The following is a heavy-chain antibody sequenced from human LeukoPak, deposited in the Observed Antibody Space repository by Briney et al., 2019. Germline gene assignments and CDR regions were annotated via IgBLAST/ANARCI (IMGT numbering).Heavy chain of an antibody. CDR3: AKDVTWVQLCLDY. V-gene: IGHV3-23*01. Sequence: PGGSLRLSCVASGFTFSSYAMCWVRQAPGKGLEWVSGISGSGGSTYFVDSVKGRFTVSRYNSKKTLYLQMNSLRAEDRDVYYCAKDVTWVQLCLDYWGQGTLVTVSS. CDR1: GFTFSSYA. J-gene: IGHJ4*02. CDR2: ISGSGGST. D-gene: IGHD5-18*01.